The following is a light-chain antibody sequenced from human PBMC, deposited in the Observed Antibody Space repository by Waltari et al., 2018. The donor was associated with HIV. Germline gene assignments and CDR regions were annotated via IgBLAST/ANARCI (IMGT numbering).Light chain of an antibody. V-gene: IGKV3-15*01. CDR1: QRISNN. Sequence: EIVLTHSPATLSVSPAERATLSCRASQRISNNLSWYQQKAGQAPRLLIYDASTRATGIPARFSGIGSGTEFTLTISGLQAEDFAVYYCHQYNSGQGTFGPGTEVDIK. CDR3: HQYNSGQGT. CDR2: DAS. J-gene: IGKJ1*01.